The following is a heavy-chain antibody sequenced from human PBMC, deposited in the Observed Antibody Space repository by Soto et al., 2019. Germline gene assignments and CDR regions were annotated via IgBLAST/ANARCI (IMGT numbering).Heavy chain of an antibody. CDR2: ISSSSSTI. V-gene: IGHV3-48*01. J-gene: IGHJ5*02. D-gene: IGHD6-13*01. CDR3: ARHPERIAQIGWFDP. Sequence: PGGSLRLSCAVSGFNVSTNYMNWVRQAPGKGLERVSYISSSSSTIYYADSVKGRFTISRDNAKNSLHLQMNSLRAEDTAVYYCARHPERIAQIGWFDPWGQGTLVTVSS. CDR1: GFNVSTNY.